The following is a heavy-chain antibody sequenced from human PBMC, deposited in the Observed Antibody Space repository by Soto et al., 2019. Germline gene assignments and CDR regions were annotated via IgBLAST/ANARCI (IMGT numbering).Heavy chain of an antibody. J-gene: IGHJ4*02. D-gene: IGHD4-17*01. CDR1: GYSFTSYW. CDR2: IYPGDSDT. V-gene: IGHV5-51*01. Sequence: GESLKISCKGSGYSFTSYWIGWVRQMPGKGLEWMGIIYPGDSDTRYSPSFQGQVTISADKSISTAYLQWSSLKASDTAMYYCARHALGDYVLSGWAGKYWGQGTLVTVSS. CDR3: ARHALGDYVLSGWAGKY.